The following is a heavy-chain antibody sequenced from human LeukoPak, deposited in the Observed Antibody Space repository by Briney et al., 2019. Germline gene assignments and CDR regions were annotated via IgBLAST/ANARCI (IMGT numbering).Heavy chain of an antibody. CDR1: GDSISSSSYY. J-gene: IGHJ4*02. V-gene: IGHV4-39*01. Sequence: PSETLSLTCTVSGDSISSSSYYWGWIRQPPGKGLEWIGIIYYSGSIYYNSSLRSRVTISVDTFNNQFSLELTSVTATDTAVYFCARLWRYSTPREYYFDYWGQGTLVTVSS. CDR2: IYYSGSI. D-gene: IGHD6-13*01. CDR3: ARLWRYSTPREYYFDY.